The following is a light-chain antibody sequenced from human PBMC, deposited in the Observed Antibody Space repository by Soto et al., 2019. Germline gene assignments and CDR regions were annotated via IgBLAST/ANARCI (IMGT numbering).Light chain of an antibody. Sequence: QSALTQPASVSGSPGQSITISCPGASRDVGNCNCVSWYQQHPGKAPKLMIYEVSNRPSGVSDRFSGSKAGNTASLTISGLQAEDEADYYCSSFTTSSTWVFGGGTKLTVL. J-gene: IGLJ3*02. V-gene: IGLV2-14*01. CDR3: SSFTTSSTWV. CDR1: SRDVGNCNC. CDR2: EVS.